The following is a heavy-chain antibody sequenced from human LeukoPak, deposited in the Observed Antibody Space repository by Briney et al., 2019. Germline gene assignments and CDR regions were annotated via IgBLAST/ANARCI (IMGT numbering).Heavy chain of an antibody. D-gene: IGHD3-10*01. CDR1: GDSISSGNRY. V-gene: IGHV4-61*02. CDR3: ARDSVGLVDAFDI. J-gene: IGHJ3*02. Sequence: PSETLSLTCTVSGDSISSGNRYWSWVRQPAGEGREWIGRFYSRGTTKYNPSLKRRVTISVDTSKNQFSLKLSSVTAADTAVYYCARDSVGLVDAFDIWGQGTMVTVSS. CDR2: FYSRGTT.